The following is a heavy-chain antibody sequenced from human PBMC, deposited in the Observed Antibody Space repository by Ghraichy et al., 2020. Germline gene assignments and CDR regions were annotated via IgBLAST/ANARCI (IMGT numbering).Heavy chain of an antibody. CDR1: GGSISSGTYY. Sequence: SETLSLTCTVSGGSISSGTYYWSWIRQPPGKGLEWIGSIYYSGSTYYNPSLKSRVTISVDTSKNQFSLKLSSVTAADTAVYYCARHSLTHSSSPTEGECAFDIWGQGTMVTVSS. CDR2: IYYSGST. CDR3: ARHSLTHSSSPTEGECAFDI. J-gene: IGHJ3*02. D-gene: IGHD6-13*01. V-gene: IGHV4-39*01.